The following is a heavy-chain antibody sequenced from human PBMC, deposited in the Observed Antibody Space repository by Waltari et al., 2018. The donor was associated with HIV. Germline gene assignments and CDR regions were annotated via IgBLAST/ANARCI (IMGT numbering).Heavy chain of an antibody. CDR1: GFTFSIYG. Sequence: QVQLVESGGGVVHPGRSLRLSCAASGFTFSIYGMHWVRQAPGKGLEWVAVISYDGSNKYYADSVKGRFTISRDNSKNTLYLQMNSLRAEDTAVYYCAKPAAMASYGMDVWGQGTTVTVSS. D-gene: IGHD5-18*01. J-gene: IGHJ6*02. V-gene: IGHV3-30*18. CDR3: AKPAAMASYGMDV. CDR2: ISYDGSNK.